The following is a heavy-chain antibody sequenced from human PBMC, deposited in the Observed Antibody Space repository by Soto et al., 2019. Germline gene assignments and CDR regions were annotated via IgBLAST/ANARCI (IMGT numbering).Heavy chain of an antibody. V-gene: IGHV3-23*01. J-gene: IGHJ6*02. Sequence: VSLRLSCAASGFTFSSYAMSWVRQAPGQGMEWVSAISGSGGSTYYADSVKCPFTISRDNSKNTLYLQMNSLRAEDTAVYYCAKDRLPYCSGGSCYLAWEPVYGMDVWGQGTTVAVSS. CDR2: ISGSGGST. CDR3: AKDRLPYCSGGSCYLAWEPVYGMDV. D-gene: IGHD2-15*01. CDR1: GFTFSSYA.